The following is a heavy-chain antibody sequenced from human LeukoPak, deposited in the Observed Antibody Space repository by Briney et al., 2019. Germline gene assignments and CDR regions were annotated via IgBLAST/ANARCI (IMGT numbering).Heavy chain of an antibody. V-gene: IGHV4-59*01. Sequence: SETLSLTCTVSGGSISSYYWSWIRQPPGKGLEWIGYIYYSGSTNYNPSLKSRVTISVDTSKNQFSLKLSSVTAADTAVYYCARWPLDPHYYGSGSWFDPWGQGTLVTVSS. CDR2: IYYSGST. CDR3: ARWPLDPHYYGSGSWFDP. D-gene: IGHD3-10*01. CDR1: GGSISSYY. J-gene: IGHJ5*02.